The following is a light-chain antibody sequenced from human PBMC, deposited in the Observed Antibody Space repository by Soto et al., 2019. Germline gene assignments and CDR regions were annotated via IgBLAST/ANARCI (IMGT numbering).Light chain of an antibody. V-gene: IGKV3-11*01. J-gene: IGKJ2*01. CDR3: QQRSNWPIT. CDR2: DAS. CDR1: QSVSSY. Sequence: EIVLTQSPATLSLSPGERATLSCRASQSVSSYLAWYQQKPGQAPRLLIYDASNRATGIPARFSGSGSATDFALTISKLEPQDFEVYYCQQRSNWPITSGQGTLRENK.